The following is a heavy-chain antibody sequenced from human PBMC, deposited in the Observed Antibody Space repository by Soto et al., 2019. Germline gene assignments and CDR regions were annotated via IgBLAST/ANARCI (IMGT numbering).Heavy chain of an antibody. CDR2: IRSKAYGETK. J-gene: IGHJ5*02. V-gene: IGHV3-49*04. Sequence: PVGPLRLSCTASGFTFGDYAMSWVRKAPVKVLEWVAFIRSKAYGETKECAASVKDRFTISRDDSKSIAYLQMNSLKTEDTAVYYCTRLRYTSTWNRFRWFDPWGQGILVTVSS. CDR3: TRLRYTSTWNRFRWFDP. D-gene: IGHD6-13*01. CDR1: GFTFGDYA.